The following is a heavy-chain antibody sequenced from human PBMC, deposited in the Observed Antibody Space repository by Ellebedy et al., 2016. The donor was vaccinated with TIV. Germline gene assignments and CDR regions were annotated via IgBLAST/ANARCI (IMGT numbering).Heavy chain of an antibody. J-gene: IGHJ6*02. CDR3: AKAAGHYDMDV. CDR1: GFIFSSHG. CDR2: IAHDGGDK. Sequence: PGGSLRLSCAASGFIFSSHGIHWVRQAPGKGLEWVSYIAHDGGDKHYAYSVKGRFTIPRDNSKNTLSLQMNSLGAEDTAVYYCAKAAGHYDMDVWGQGTTVIVSS. V-gene: IGHV3-30*02.